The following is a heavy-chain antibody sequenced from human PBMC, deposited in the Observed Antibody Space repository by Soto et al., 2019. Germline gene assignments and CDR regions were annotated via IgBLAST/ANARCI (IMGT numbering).Heavy chain of an antibody. D-gene: IGHD1-7*01. CDR3: ARDLELLSRGVGPYNFDY. Sequence: GASVKVYCKASGYTFTSYAMHWVRQAPGQRLEWMGWINAGNGNTKYSQKFQGRVTITRDTSASTAYMELSSLRSEDTAVYYCARDLELLSRGVGPYNFDYWGQGTLVTVSS. V-gene: IGHV1-3*01. CDR1: GYTFTSYA. CDR2: INAGNGNT. J-gene: IGHJ4*02.